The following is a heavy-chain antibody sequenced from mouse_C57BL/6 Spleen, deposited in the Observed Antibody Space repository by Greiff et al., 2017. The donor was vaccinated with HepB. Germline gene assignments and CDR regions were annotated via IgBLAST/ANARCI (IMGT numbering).Heavy chain of an antibody. V-gene: IGHV1-80*01. J-gene: IGHJ4*01. CDR1: GYAFSSYW. CDR3: ASIYYGNYVGAMDY. CDR2: IYPGDGDT. D-gene: IGHD2-1*01. Sequence: QVQLQQSGAELVKPGASVKISCKASGYAFSSYWMNWVKQRPGKGLEWIGQIYPGDGDTNYNGKFKGKATLTADKSSSTAYMQLSSLTSEDSAVYFCASIYYGNYVGAMDYWGQGTSVTVSS.